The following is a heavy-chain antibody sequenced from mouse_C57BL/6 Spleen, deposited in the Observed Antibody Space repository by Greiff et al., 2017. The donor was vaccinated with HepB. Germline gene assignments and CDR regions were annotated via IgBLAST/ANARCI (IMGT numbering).Heavy chain of an antibody. V-gene: IGHV5-17*01. CDR1: GFTFSDYG. CDR2: ISSGSSTI. CDR3: ARGGNFGAMDY. J-gene: IGHJ4*01. D-gene: IGHD2-1*01. Sequence: EVMLVESGGGLVKPGGSLKLSCAASGFTFSDYGMHWVRQAPEKGLEWVAYISSGSSTIYYADTVKGRFTISRDNAKNTLFLQMTSLRAEDTAMYCCARGGNFGAMDYWGQGTSVTVSS.